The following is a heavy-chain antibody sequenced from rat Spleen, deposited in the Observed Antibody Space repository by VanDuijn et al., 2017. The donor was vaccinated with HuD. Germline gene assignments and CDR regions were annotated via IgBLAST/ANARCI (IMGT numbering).Heavy chain of an antibody. Sequence: EVQVVESGGGLVQPGRSMKLSCAASGFTFSDFYMAWVRQAPKKGLEWVASIDYEGSSTYYGDSVKGRFTISRDNAKSTLYLQMDSLRSEDTATYYWARHGYGYNPYVMDAWGQGASVTVSS. CDR3: ARHGYGYNPYVMDA. D-gene: IGHD1-9*01. J-gene: IGHJ4*01. V-gene: IGHV5-22*01. CDR1: GFTFSDFY. CDR2: IDYEGSST.